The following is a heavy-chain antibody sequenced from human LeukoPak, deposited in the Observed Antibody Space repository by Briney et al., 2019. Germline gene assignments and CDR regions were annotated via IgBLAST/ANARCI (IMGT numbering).Heavy chain of an antibody. D-gene: IGHD2-15*01. Sequence: PSETLSLTCTVSGGSISNWYWTWIWQPAGKGLEWIGRIYASGSTDYNPSLKSRVTMSVDRSNNQFSLKLSSVTAADTGVYYCARAHCSGGSCYLDYWGQGSPVTVSS. CDR2: IYASGST. CDR3: ARAHCSGGSCYLDY. CDR1: GGSISNWY. J-gene: IGHJ4*02. V-gene: IGHV4-4*07.